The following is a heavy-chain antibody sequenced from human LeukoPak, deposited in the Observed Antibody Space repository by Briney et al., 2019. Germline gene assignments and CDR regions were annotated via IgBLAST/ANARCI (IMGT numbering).Heavy chain of an antibody. CDR1: GFTFSSYW. CDR3: ARTSHFNLVVVAEDY. J-gene: IGHJ4*02. V-gene: IGHV3-7*01. Sequence: PGGSLRLSCAASGFTFSSYWMSWVRQAPGKGLEWLANIKQDGSEKYYVDSVKGRFTISRDNAKNSLYLQMNSLRAEDTAVYYCARTSHFNLVVVAEDYWGQGTLVTVSS. D-gene: IGHD2-15*01. CDR2: IKQDGSEK.